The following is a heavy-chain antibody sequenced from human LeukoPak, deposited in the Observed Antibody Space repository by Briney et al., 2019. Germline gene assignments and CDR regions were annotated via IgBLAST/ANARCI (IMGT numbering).Heavy chain of an antibody. D-gene: IGHD1-26*01. CDR3: ARAEGATWGGGYFDY. J-gene: IGHJ4*02. V-gene: IGHV4-39*07. Sequence: PSETLSLTCTVSGGSISSSSYYWGWIRQPPGEGLEWIGSIYYSGSTYYNPSLKSRVTISVDTSKNQFSLKLSSVTAADTAVYYCARAEGATWGGGYFDYWGQGTLVTVSS. CDR2: IYYSGST. CDR1: GGSISSSSYY.